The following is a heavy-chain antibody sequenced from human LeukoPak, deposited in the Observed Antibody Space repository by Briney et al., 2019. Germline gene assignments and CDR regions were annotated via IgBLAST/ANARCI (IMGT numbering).Heavy chain of an antibody. D-gene: IGHD5-12*01. CDR1: GFTFSSYA. CDR3: AKVSLVATVADY. V-gene: IGHV3-23*01. J-gene: IGHJ4*02. CDR2: ISGSGGST. Sequence: PGGSLRLSCAASGFTFSSYATSWVRQAPGKGLEWVSAISGSGGSTYYADSVKGRFTISRDNSKNTLYLQMNSLRAEDTAVYYCAKVSLVATVADYWGQGTLVTVSS.